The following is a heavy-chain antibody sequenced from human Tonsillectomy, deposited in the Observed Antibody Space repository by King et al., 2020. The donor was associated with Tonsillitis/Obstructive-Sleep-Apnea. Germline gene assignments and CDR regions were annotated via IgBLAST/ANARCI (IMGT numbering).Heavy chain of an antibody. Sequence: QLVQSGAEVKKPGASVKVSCKASGYSFTSYYMHWVRQAPGQGLEWMGIINPSGGSTSYAQKFQGRVTMTRDTSTSTVYMELSSLRSEDTAVYYCASLLGGNYDAFDIWGQGTMVTVSS. V-gene: IGHV1-46*01. CDR2: INPSGGST. J-gene: IGHJ3*02. CDR1: GYSFTSYY. D-gene: IGHD4-23*01. CDR3: ASLLGGNYDAFDI.